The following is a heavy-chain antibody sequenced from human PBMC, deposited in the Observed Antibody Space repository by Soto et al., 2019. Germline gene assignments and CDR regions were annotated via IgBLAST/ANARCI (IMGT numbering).Heavy chain of an antibody. CDR2: VYSSGTT. D-gene: IGHD3-10*01. Sequence: SETLSLTCSVSGGSINGYWWSWIRQPAGKGLEWIGRVYSSGTTDYNPSLNSRATLSVETSKNQFSLKLSSVTAADTAVYYCARDIGSYAYGEGYWGQGIQVTVSS. J-gene: IGHJ4*02. CDR3: ARDIGSYAYGEGY. V-gene: IGHV4-4*07. CDR1: GGSINGYW.